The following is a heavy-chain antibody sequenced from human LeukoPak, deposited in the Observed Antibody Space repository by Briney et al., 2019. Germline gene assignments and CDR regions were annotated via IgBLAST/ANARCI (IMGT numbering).Heavy chain of an antibody. D-gene: IGHD5-24*01. Sequence: ASVKVSCKASGYTFTGYYMHWVRQAPGQGLEWTGWINPNSGGTNYAQKFQGRVTMTRDTSISTAYMELSRLRSDDTAVYYCARGRRDGYNRLDYWGQGTLVTVSS. CDR1: GYTFTGYY. J-gene: IGHJ4*02. CDR3: ARGRRDGYNRLDY. CDR2: INPNSGGT. V-gene: IGHV1-2*02.